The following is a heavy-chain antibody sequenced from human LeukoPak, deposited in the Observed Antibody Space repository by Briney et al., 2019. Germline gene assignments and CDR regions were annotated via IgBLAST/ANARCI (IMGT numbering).Heavy chain of an antibody. J-gene: IGHJ3*02. Sequence: QTGGSLRLSCAASGVIFSNYGMHCVRQAPGKGLEWVAAIWYDGRFIFYGDPVKGRFTISRDNSNNALYLQMHSLRAEDTAVYYCATDHRGPVDGSGWGDAFDIWDQGTMVTVS. D-gene: IGHD6-19*01. V-gene: IGHV3-33*01. CDR1: GVIFSNYG. CDR3: ATDHRGPVDGSGWGDAFDI. CDR2: IWYDGRFI.